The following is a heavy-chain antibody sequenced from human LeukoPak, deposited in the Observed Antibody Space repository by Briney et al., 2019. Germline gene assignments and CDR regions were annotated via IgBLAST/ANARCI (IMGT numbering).Heavy chain of an antibody. V-gene: IGHV3-23*01. Sequence: GGSLRLSCAASGFTFGSSGMSWVRQAPGKGLEWVAGISSSATYTYYADSVKGRFTISRDNSKTTLYLQMNSLRAEDTAIYYCAKRPLKTYHVPATALPFDYWGEGTLVTVSS. D-gene: IGHD2-2*01. CDR3: AKRPLKTYHVPATALPFDY. CDR2: ISSSATYT. J-gene: IGHJ4*02. CDR1: GFTFGSSG.